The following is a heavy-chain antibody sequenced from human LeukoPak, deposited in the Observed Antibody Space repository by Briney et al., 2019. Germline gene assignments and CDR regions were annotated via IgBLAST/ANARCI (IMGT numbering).Heavy chain of an antibody. CDR1: GGSISGYY. V-gene: IGHV4-4*07. CDR3: ARLITGTTTAFDI. CDR2: VYTSGST. D-gene: IGHD1-7*01. Sequence: PSETLSLTCTVSGGSISGYYWSWIRQPAGKGLEWIRRVYTSGSTHYNPSLKSRVTMSVDTSKNQFSLKLSSVTTADTAVYYCARLITGTTTAFDIWGQGTMATVSS. J-gene: IGHJ3*02.